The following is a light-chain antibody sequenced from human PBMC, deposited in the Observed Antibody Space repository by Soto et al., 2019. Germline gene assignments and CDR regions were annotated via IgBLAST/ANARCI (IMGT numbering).Light chain of an antibody. Sequence: TQSPATLSVSPVQRVTLSCRASQSVGSNLAWYQHKPGQAPRLLVYGASTRATGIPVRFSGSGSGTEFTLTINSLQSEDFAVYYCQQYNKWPPATFGQGTRLEIK. CDR2: GAS. J-gene: IGKJ5*01. CDR3: QQYNKWPPAT. V-gene: IGKV3-15*01. CDR1: QSVGSN.